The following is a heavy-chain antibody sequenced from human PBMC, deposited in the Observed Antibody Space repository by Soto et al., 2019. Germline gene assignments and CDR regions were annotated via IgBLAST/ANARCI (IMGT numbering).Heavy chain of an antibody. J-gene: IGHJ4*02. CDR2: ISGSGGST. Sequence: EVQLLESGGGLVQPGGSLRLSCAASGFTFSSYAMSWVRQAPGKGLEWVSAISGSGGSTYYADSVKGRFTISRDNSKNTLYLQMNSLRAEDTAVYYCAKDPTAPVLWFGEFDYWGQGTLVTVSS. V-gene: IGHV3-23*01. CDR3: AKDPTAPVLWFGEFDY. D-gene: IGHD3-10*01. CDR1: GFTFSSYA.